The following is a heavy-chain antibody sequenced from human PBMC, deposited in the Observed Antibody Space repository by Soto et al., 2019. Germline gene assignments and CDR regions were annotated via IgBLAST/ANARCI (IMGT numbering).Heavy chain of an antibody. J-gene: IGHJ6*03. CDR2: IKQDGSEK. Sequence: GGSLRLSCAASGFTFSSYWMSWVRQAPGKGLEWVANIKQDGSEKYYVDSVKGRFTISRDNAKNSLYLQMNSLRAEDTAVYYCARDDYDFWSATPYYYYYMDVWGKGTTVTVSS. CDR3: ARDDYDFWSATPYYYYYMDV. CDR1: GFTFSSYW. V-gene: IGHV3-7*01. D-gene: IGHD3-3*01.